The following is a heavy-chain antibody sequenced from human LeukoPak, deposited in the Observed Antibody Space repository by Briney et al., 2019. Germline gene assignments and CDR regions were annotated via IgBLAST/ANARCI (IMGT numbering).Heavy chain of an antibody. Sequence: SETLSLTCAVSGGSILSTNWWSWVRQPPGKGLEWIGEVHLNGATNYNPSVEGRVTMSIDKSKNHLSLEVLSVPAADTAMYYCPRESGAFSPFGFWGQGTLVTVSS. V-gene: IGHV4-4*02. CDR1: GGSILSTNW. CDR2: VHLNGAT. J-gene: IGHJ4*02. CDR3: PRESGAFSPFGF. D-gene: IGHD1-26*01.